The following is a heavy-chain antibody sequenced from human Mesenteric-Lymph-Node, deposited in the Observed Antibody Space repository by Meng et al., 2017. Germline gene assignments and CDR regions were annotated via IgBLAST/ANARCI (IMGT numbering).Heavy chain of an antibody. CDR3: ASSDYYRSDY. D-gene: IGHD3-22*01. CDR2: TSHSGST. V-gene: IGHV4-4*02. J-gene: IGHJ4*02. CDR1: GGSISRSDW. Sequence: VHLQESGPGLVKPSGTLSLTCVVSGGSISRSDWWSWVRQPPGKGLEWIWETSHSGSTNYSPSLKSRVTISLDKSKNQLSLKLNSVTAADTAVYYCASSDYYRSDYWGQGTLVTVSS.